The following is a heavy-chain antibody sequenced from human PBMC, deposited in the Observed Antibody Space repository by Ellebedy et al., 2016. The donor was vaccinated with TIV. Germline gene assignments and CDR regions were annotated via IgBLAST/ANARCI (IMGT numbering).Heavy chain of an antibody. CDR1: GGSISSGGYS. J-gene: IGHJ5*02. D-gene: IGHD3-3*01. Sequence: SETLSLTXAVSGGSISSGGYSWSWIRQPPGKGLEWIGYIYYSGSTYYNPSLKSRVTISVDTSKNQFSLKLSSVTAADTAVYYCARGYDFWSGYHRWGQGTLVTVSS. V-gene: IGHV4-31*11. CDR3: ARGYDFWSGYHR. CDR2: IYYSGST.